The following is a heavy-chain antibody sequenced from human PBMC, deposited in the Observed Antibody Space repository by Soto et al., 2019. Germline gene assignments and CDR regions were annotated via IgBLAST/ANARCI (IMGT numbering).Heavy chain of an antibody. V-gene: IGHV3-48*02. CDR3: ARDGYCSGGSCYSVPVFDY. Sequence: GGSLRLSCAASGFTFSNYNMNWVRQAPGKGLEWVSYISSSSTIYYADSVKGRFTISRDNAKNSLYLQMNSLRDEDTAVYYCARDGYCSGGSCYSVPVFDYWGQGTLVTAS. D-gene: IGHD2-15*01. CDR2: ISSSSTI. CDR1: GFTFSNYN. J-gene: IGHJ4*02.